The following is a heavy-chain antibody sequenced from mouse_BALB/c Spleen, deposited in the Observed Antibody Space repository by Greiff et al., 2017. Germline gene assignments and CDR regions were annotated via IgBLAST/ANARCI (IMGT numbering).Heavy chain of an antibody. CDR3: ARENYYGSSYWFAY. D-gene: IGHD1-1*01. CDR1: GYTFTDYN. CDR2: IYPYNGGT. J-gene: IGHJ3*01. Sequence: VQLQQSGPELVKPGASVKISCKASGYTFTDYNMHWVKQSHGKSLEWIGYIYPYNGGTGYNQKFKSKATLTVDNSSSTAYMELRSLTSEDSAVYYCARENYYGSSYWFAYWGQGTLVTVSA. V-gene: IGHV1S29*02.